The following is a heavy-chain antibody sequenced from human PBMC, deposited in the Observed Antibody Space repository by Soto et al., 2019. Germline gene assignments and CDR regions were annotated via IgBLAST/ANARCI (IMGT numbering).Heavy chain of an antibody. D-gene: IGHD6-13*01. CDR1: GFTFSSYA. V-gene: IGHV3-23*01. J-gene: IGHJ6*02. CDR3: AKASPKQQLVLLSSYYYGMDV. CDR2: ISGSGGST. Sequence: EVQLLESGGGLVQPGGSLRLSCAASGFTFSSYAMSWVRQAPGKGLEWVSAISGSGGSTYYADSVKGRFTISRDNSKNTLYLQMNSLRAEDTAVYYCAKASPKQQLVLLSSYYYGMDVWGHGSTVTVSS.